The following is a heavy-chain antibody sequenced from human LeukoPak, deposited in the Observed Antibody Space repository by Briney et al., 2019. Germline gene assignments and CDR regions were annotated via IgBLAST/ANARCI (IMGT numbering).Heavy chain of an antibody. CDR2: ISAGGGST. J-gene: IGHJ5*02. CDR3: AKSGARQYNWFDP. Sequence: PGGSLRLSCAASGFSFSSYAMSWVRQAPGKGLEWVSTISAGGGSTYYPDSVKGRFTISRDNSKNTLYLQMNSLRAEDTAVYYCAKSGARQYNWFDPWGQGTLVTVSS. D-gene: IGHD1-26*01. CDR1: GFSFSSYA. V-gene: IGHV3-23*01.